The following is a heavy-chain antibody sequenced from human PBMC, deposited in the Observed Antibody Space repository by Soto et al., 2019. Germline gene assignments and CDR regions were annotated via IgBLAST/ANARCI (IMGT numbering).Heavy chain of an antibody. J-gene: IGHJ6*03. CDR3: TRPGSDYPYYYYYMDV. CDR1: GFTFSGSA. V-gene: IGHV3-73*01. D-gene: IGHD3-10*01. CDR2: IRSKANSYAT. Sequence: GGSLRLSCAASGFTFSGSAMHWVRQASGKGLEWVGRIRSKANSYATAYAASVKGRFTISRDDSKNTAYLQMNSLKTEDTAVYYCTRPGSDYPYYYYYMDVWGKGTTVTVSS.